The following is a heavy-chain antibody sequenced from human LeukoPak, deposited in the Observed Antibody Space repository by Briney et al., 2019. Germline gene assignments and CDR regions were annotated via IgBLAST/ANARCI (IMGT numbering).Heavy chain of an antibody. Sequence: PGGSLRLSCVVSGFTFSSYGMSWVRQAPGKGLEWVSAISASGGSTYYADSVKGRFTISRDNSKNTLYLQMNSLRAEDTAVYYCAKAGYPYGDYALDYWGQGTLVTVSS. J-gene: IGHJ4*02. D-gene: IGHD4-17*01. CDR3: AKAGYPYGDYALDY. CDR1: GFTFSSYG. V-gene: IGHV3-23*01. CDR2: ISASGGST.